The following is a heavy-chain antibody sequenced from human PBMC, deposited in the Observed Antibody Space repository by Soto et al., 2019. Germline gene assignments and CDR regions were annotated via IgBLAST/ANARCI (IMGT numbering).Heavy chain of an antibody. D-gene: IGHD3-16*02. CDR3: ARDIENYYYYMDV. Sequence: GGSLRLSCAASGFTFSSYWMSWVRQAPGKGLEWVANIKQDGSEKYYVDSVKGRFTISRDNAKNSLYLQMNSLRAEDTAVYYCARDIENYYYYMDVWGQRTTDTVSS. J-gene: IGHJ6*03. CDR1: GFTFSSYW. V-gene: IGHV3-7*01. CDR2: IKQDGSEK.